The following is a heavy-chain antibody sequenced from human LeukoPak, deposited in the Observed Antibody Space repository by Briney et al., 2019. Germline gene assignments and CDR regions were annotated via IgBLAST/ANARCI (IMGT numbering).Heavy chain of an antibody. J-gene: IGHJ4*02. CDR3: ARDQAYYYDSSGYYSMYFDY. D-gene: IGHD3-22*01. V-gene: IGHV3-48*03. CDR2: ISSSGSTI. CDR1: GFTFSSYE. Sequence: GGSLRLSCAASGFTFSSYEMNWVRQAPGKGLEWVSYISSSGSTIYYADSVKGRFTISRDNAKNSLYLQMNSLRAEDTAVYYCARDQAYYYDSSGYYSMYFDYWGQGTLVTVSS.